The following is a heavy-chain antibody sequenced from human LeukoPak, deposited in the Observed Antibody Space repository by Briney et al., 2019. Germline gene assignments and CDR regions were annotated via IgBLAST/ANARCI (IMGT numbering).Heavy chain of an antibody. V-gene: IGHV3-30-3*01. CDR3: ARDRLEYCGGDCYSPGYYYGMDV. J-gene: IGHJ6*02. CDR1: GFTFSSYA. CDR2: ISYDGSNK. D-gene: IGHD2-21*02. Sequence: SGGSLRLSCAASGFTFSSYAMHWVRQAPGKGLEWVAVISYDGSNKYYADSVKGRFTISRDNSKNTLYLQMNSLRAEDTAVYYCARDRLEYCGGDCYSPGYYYGMDVWGQGTTVTVSS.